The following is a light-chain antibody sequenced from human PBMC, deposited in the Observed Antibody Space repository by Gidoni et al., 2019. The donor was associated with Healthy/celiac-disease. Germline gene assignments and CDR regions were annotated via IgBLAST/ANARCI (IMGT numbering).Light chain of an antibody. CDR1: QRVSSY. Sequence: EIVLTQSPATLSLSPGERATLSCRASQRVSSYLAWYQQKPGQAPRLLIYDASNRATGIPARFSGSGSGTDFTLTISSLEPEDFAVYYCQQRSNWPQLTFGGWTKVEIK. J-gene: IGKJ4*01. V-gene: IGKV3-11*01. CDR3: QQRSNWPQLT. CDR2: DAS.